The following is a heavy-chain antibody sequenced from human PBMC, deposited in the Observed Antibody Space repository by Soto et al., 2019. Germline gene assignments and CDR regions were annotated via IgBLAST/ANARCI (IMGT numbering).Heavy chain of an antibody. CDR1: GFTFTIYA. V-gene: IGHV3-23*01. CDR3: AKARGAMVRGAAFYFDY. D-gene: IGHD3-10*01. Sequence: GSLRLSCAASGFTFTIYAMSWVRQAPGKGLEWVSAITGSGGSTYYADSVKGRFTISRDNSKNTLYLQMNSLRAEDTAVYYCAKARGAMVRGAAFYFDYWGQGTLVTVSS. J-gene: IGHJ4*02. CDR2: ITGSGGST.